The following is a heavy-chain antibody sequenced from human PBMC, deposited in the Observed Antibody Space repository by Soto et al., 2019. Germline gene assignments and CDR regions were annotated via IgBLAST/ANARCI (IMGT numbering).Heavy chain of an antibody. CDR3: AAGIGPGSGDSFDP. CDR1: GGSVSSGSYY. D-gene: IGHD2-2*01. CDR2: IYYSGST. J-gene: IGHJ5*02. Sequence: QVQLQESGPGLVKPSETLSLTCTVSGGSVSSGSYYWSWIRQPPGKGLEWIGYIYYSGSTNYNPSLKSRVTISVDTSKNQFSLKLSSVTAADTAVYYCAAGIGPGSGDSFDPWGQGTLLTVSS. V-gene: IGHV4-61*01.